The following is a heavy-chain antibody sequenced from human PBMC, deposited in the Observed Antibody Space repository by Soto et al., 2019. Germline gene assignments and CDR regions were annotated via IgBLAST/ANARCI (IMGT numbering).Heavy chain of an antibody. CDR1: GYTFTSYG. V-gene: IGHV1-18*01. Sequence: QVQLVQSGAEVKKPGASVKVSCKASGYTFTSYGISWVRQAPGQGLEWMGWISAYNGNTNYAQKLQGRDTMTTDTSTSTAYMELRSLRSDDTAVYYCARVYSSSYTPPYYYYYYMDVWGKGTTVTVSS. CDR3: ARVYSSSYTPPYYYYYYMDV. D-gene: IGHD6-6*01. CDR2: ISAYNGNT. J-gene: IGHJ6*03.